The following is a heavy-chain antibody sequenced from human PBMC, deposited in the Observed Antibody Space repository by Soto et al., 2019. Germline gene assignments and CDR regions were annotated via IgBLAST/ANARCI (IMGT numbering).Heavy chain of an antibody. CDR3: AKEGYSYDKTFDY. V-gene: IGHV3-23*01. Sequence: GSLRLSCAASGFTFSSYAVSWVREAPGKGLEWVSAISGSGGSTYYADSVKGRFTISRDNSKNTLYLQMNSLRAEDTAVYYCAKEGYSYDKTFDYWGQGTLVTVSS. CDR1: GFTFSSYA. D-gene: IGHD5-18*01. CDR2: ISGSGGST. J-gene: IGHJ4*02.